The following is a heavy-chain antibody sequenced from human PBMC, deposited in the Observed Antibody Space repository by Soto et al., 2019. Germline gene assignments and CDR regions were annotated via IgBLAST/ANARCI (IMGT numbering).Heavy chain of an antibody. J-gene: IGHJ5*01. CDR1: GGTFSSYA. D-gene: IGHD5-18*01. Sequence: QVQLVQSGAEVKKPGSSVKVSCKASGGTFSSYAISWVRQAPGQGLEWMGGIIPIFGTANYAQKFQGIVTITADESTSTAHMELSILSSEDSGVYYFARDIQLYSTSAGWFDPWGQATLVT. CDR3: ARDIQLYSTSAGWFDP. CDR2: IIPIFGTA. V-gene: IGHV1-69*01.